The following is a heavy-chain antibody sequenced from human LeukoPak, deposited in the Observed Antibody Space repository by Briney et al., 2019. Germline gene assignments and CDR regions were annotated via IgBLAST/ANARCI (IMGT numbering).Heavy chain of an antibody. CDR3: AREPPRACYFDF. V-gene: IGHV1-46*01. J-gene: IGHJ4*02. CDR1: GYTFTSYH. CDR2: IYSGNGGT. Sequence: ASVKVSCKTSGYTFTSYHIHWVRQAPGQGPEWMGTIYSGNGGTKSAQMFRGRITMTGDTSTSTVYMELSSLNSADTAVYFCAREPPRACYFDFWVREPLSPSPQ. D-gene: IGHD1-14*01.